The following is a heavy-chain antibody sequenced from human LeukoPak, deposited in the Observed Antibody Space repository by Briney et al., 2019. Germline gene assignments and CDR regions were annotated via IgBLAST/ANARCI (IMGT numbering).Heavy chain of an antibody. Sequence: GGSLRLSCAVSGFTFSSHWMSWLRQAPGKGLEWVSYITSSGSTMYYADSVKGRFTISRDNAKNSLYLQMNSLRAEDTAVYYCARELHSSGWYEDYWGQGTLVTVSS. J-gene: IGHJ4*02. CDR3: ARELHSSGWYEDY. D-gene: IGHD6-19*01. CDR1: GFTFSSHW. CDR2: ITSSGSTM. V-gene: IGHV3-11*01.